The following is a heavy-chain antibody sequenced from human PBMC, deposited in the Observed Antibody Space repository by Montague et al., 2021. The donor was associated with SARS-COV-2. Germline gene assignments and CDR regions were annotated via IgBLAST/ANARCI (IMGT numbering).Heavy chain of an antibody. CDR2: IYYSGST. J-gene: IGHJ2*01. CDR1: GGSISSGGYY. D-gene: IGHD3-22*01. CDR3: ARSPEPMIILIITSLNWYFDL. V-gene: IGHV4-31*03. Sequence: TLSLTCTVYGGSISSGGYYWSWIRQPPGKGLEWIGYIYYSGSTYYNPSLKSRVTISVDTSKNQFSLKMSSVTAADTAVYYCARSPEPMIILIITSLNWYFDLWGRGTLVTVSS.